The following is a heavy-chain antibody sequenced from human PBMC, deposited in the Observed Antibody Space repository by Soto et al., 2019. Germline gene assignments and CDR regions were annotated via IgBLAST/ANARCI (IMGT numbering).Heavy chain of an antibody. V-gene: IGHV3-48*03. CDR2: ISRSGSTI. CDR3: ARTYYYDSSGYDY. CDR1: GFTFSDYE. Sequence: EVQLVESGGGLVQPGGSLRLSCVASGFTFSDYEMNWVRQAPGKGLEWVSYISRSGSTIYYADSVKGRFTISRDNAKNSLYLQMNSLRAEDTAVYYCARTYYYDSSGYDYRGQGTLVTVSS. J-gene: IGHJ4*02. D-gene: IGHD3-22*01.